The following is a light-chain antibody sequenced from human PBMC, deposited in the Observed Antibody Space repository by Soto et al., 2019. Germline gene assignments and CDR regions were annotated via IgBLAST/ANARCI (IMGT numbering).Light chain of an antibody. V-gene: IGKV3D-11*01. Sequence: ETVMTQSPATLSVSPGERVTLSCRASHAISRNVAWHQQKPGQAPRLLIHDASTRAPGLPARFRGSGSGTDFTLTISTLEPEDFAIYYWQQRSNWLTFGGGTKVDIK. CDR1: HAISRN. CDR3: QQRSNWLT. CDR2: DAS. J-gene: IGKJ4*01.